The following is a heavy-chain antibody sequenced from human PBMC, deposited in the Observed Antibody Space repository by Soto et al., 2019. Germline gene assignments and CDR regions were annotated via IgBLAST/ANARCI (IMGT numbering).Heavy chain of an antibody. Sequence: PSETPSLTCAVYGGALSGYYWSGIRPPPGKGLEWIGEINHSGSTNYNPSLKSRVTISVDTSKNQFSLKLSSVTAADTAVYYCARWGNYDYIWGSYRIDYWGQGTLVTVSS. CDR1: GGALSGYY. D-gene: IGHD3-16*01. J-gene: IGHJ4*02. CDR2: INHSGST. CDR3: ARWGNYDYIWGSYRIDY. V-gene: IGHV4-34*01.